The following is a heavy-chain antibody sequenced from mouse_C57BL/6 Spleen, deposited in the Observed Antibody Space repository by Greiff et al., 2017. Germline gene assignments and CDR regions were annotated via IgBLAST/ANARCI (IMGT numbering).Heavy chain of an antibody. D-gene: IGHD4-1*01. V-gene: IGHV14-2*01. J-gene: IGHJ2*01. CDR1: GFNIKDSY. CDR3: ARRNWDVRNYYFDY. CDR2: FDPEDGET. Sequence: EVMLVESGAELVKPGASVKLSCTAFGFNIKDSYMHWVKQRTEQGLEWIGRFDPEDGETKYAPKFQGNATITAYTSSNTAYLQLSSLTSEDTAVYYCARRNWDVRNYYFDYWGQGTTLTVSS.